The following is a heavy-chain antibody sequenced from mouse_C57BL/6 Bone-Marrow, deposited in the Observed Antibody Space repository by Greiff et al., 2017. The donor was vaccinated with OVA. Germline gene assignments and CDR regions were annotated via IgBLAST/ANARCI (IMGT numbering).Heavy chain of an antibody. J-gene: IGHJ2*01. V-gene: IGHV1-74*01. CDR3: AIYLLWPVAY. Sequence: QVQLQQPEAELVKPGASVKVSCKASGYTFTSYWMHWVKQRPGQGLEWLGRIHPSDSDTNYNQKFKGKATLTVDKSSSTAYMQLSSLTSEDSAVYFCAIYLLWPVAYRGQGTLLTVAS. CDR2: IHPSDSDT. D-gene: IGHD5-1*01. CDR1: GYTFTSYW.